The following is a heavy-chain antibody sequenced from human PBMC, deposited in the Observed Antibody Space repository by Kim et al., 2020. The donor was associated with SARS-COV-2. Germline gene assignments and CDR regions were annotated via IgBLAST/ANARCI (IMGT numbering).Heavy chain of an antibody. CDR3: ANAPGLDDACDI. V-gene: IGHV3-33*06. Sequence: DRGNGRVTISRDNSKNKLYLQRNSLRAEETAVYYCANAPGLDDACDIWGQGTMVTVSS. J-gene: IGHJ3*02. D-gene: IGHD1-1*01.